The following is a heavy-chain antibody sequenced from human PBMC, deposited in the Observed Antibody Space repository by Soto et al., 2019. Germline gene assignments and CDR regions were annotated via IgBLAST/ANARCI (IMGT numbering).Heavy chain of an antibody. D-gene: IGHD3-10*01. J-gene: IGHJ4*02. V-gene: IGHV4-34*01. CDR2: INHSGST. CDR1: GGSFSGYY. CDR3: ARRRYYYCSWRFDY. Sequence: QVQLQQWGAGLLKPSETLSLTCAVYGGSFSGYYWSWIRQPPGKGLEWIGEINHSGSTNYNPSLKSRVTISVDTSKNQFSLKLSSVTAADTAVYYCARRRYYYCSWRFDYWGQGTLVTVSS.